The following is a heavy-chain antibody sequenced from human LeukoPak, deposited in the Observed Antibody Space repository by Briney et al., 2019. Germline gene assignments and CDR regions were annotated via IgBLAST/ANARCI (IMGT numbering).Heavy chain of an antibody. CDR3: AKRIAAASYAFDI. V-gene: IGHV1-2*02. CDR2: INPNSGGT. Sequence: GASVKVSCKASGYTFTGYYMHWVRQAPGQGLEWMGWINPNSGGTNYAQKFQGRVTMTRDTSISTAYMELSRLRSDDTAVYYCAKRIAAASYAFDIWGQGTMVTVSS. CDR1: GYTFTGYY. D-gene: IGHD6-25*01. J-gene: IGHJ3*02.